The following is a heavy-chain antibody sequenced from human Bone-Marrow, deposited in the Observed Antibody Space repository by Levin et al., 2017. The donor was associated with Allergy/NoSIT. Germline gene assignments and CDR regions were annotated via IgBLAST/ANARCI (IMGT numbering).Heavy chain of an antibody. CDR1: GASISGGGYH. D-gene: IGHD2-2*03. CDR3: AREDGSTVDS. Sequence: KASETLSLTCTVSGASISGGGYHWSWIRQHAGKGLEWIGYIYYSGSTYYNPSLKSRVMISVDTSKNQFSLKVSSTTAADTAVYYCAREDGSTVDSWGQGTLVTVSS. J-gene: IGHJ4*02. V-gene: IGHV4-31*03. CDR2: IYYSGST.